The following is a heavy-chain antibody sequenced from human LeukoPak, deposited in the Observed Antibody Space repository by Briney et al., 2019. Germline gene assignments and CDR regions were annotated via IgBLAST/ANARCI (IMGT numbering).Heavy chain of an antibody. Sequence: PGGSLRLSCAASGFTFSRYGMHWVRQAPGKGLEWVSAISDSGNTYHADSVKGRFTISRDSSKNTPFLQMNRLRPEDAAVYYCAKAPVTTCRGAYCYPFDYWGQGTLVTVSS. V-gene: IGHV3-23*01. J-gene: IGHJ4*02. CDR2: ISDSGNT. D-gene: IGHD2-21*01. CDR1: GFTFSRYG. CDR3: AKAPVTTCRGAYCYPFDY.